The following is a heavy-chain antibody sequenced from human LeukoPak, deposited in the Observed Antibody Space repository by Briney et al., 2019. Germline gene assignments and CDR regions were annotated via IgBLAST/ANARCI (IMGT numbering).Heavy chain of an antibody. CDR2: IYHSGST. Sequence: SETLSLTCTVSGYSISSGYYWGWIRQPPGRGLEWIGSIYHSGSTYYNPSLKSRVTISVDTSKNQFSLKLSSVTAADTAVYYCAREAGLLDSADYWGQGTLVTVSS. D-gene: IGHD1-26*01. CDR1: GYSISSGYY. CDR3: AREAGLLDSADY. J-gene: IGHJ4*02. V-gene: IGHV4-38-2*02.